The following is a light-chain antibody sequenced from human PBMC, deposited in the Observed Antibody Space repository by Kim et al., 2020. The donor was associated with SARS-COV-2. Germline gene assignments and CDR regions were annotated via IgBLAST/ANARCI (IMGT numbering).Light chain of an antibody. Sequence: QSASVGDRVTIPCRSSQGFGSALAWYQQKPGKAPKLLIYDASSLESGVPSRFSGSGSGTDFTLTISSLQPEDFATYYCQQFNSYPVFGQGTKLEI. J-gene: IGKJ2*01. V-gene: IGKV1-13*02. CDR1: QGFGSA. CDR3: QQFNSYPV. CDR2: DAS.